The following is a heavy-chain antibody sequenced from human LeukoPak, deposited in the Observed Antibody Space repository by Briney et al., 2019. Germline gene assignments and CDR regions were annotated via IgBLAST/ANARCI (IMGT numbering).Heavy chain of an antibody. CDR2: IESKAAGGTL. V-gene: IGHV3-15*04. CDR3: AWSGFHWLAR. CDR1: GLKFSDAW. Sequence: GGSLRLSCAASGLKFSDAWMTWVRQAPGKGLEWVGRIESKAAGGTLHYAAPVKGRFTISRDDSKDTVYLRMNSLKSEDTAVYYCAWSGFHWLARWGQGTLVIVSS. D-gene: IGHD3-3*01. J-gene: IGHJ5*02.